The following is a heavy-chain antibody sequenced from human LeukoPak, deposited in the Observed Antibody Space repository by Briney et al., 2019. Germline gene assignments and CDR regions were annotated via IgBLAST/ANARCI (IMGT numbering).Heavy chain of an antibody. CDR1: GFTFSSYG. CDR2: IWHDGSNK. CDR3: ARDGYNDIYYMDV. V-gene: IGHV3-30*02. D-gene: IGHD5-24*01. Sequence: PGGSLRLSCAASGFTFSSYGMHWVRQAPGKGLEWVAYIWHDGSNKYYADPVKGRFTISRDNSKNTLYLQMNSLRAEDTAVYYCARDGYNDIYYMDVWGKGTTVTVSS. J-gene: IGHJ6*03.